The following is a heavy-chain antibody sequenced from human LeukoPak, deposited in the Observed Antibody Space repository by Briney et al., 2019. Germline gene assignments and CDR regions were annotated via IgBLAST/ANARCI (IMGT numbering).Heavy chain of an antibody. CDR3: ARVQQPHSALYYGMDV. CDR2: INAGNGNT. J-gene: IGHJ6*02. V-gene: IGHV1-3*01. Sequence: GASVKVSCKASGYTFTSYAMHWVRQAPGQRLEWMGWINAGNGNTKYSQKFQGRVTITRDTSASTAYMELSSLRSEGTAVYYCARVQQPHSALYYGMDVWGQGTTVTVSS. D-gene: IGHD6-13*01. CDR1: GYTFTSYA.